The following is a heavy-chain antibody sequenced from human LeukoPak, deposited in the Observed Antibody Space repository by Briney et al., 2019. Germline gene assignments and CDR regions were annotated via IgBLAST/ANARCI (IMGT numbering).Heavy chain of an antibody. D-gene: IGHD1-14*01. CDR1: EFTFSASA. CDR2: VRSKANDYAT. CDR3: TSSLGMDYYGMDV. Sequence: GGSLRLSCTASEFTFSASALHWVRQASGKGLEWVGRVRSKANDYATAYAASVRGRFTFSRDDSRSTAYLQMNSLKTDDTAVYYCTSSLGMDYYGMDVWGQGTTVTVSS. J-gene: IGHJ6*02. V-gene: IGHV3-73*01.